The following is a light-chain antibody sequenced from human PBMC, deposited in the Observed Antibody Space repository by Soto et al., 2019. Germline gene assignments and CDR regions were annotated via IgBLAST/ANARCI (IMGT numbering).Light chain of an antibody. J-gene: IGLJ1*01. CDR2: EVT. V-gene: IGLV2-14*01. CDR3: SSYTRSSTYV. CDR1: SSDVGAYDY. Sequence: QSVLTQPASVSASPGQSIAISCSGTSSDVGAYDYVSWYQHHPGKAPKLIIYEVTYRPSGVSNRFSASKSGNTAPLTISGLQAEDEADYYCSSYTRSSTYVFGTGTKLTVL.